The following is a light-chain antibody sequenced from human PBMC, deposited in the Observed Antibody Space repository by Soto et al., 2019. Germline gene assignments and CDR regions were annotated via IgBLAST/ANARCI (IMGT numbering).Light chain of an antibody. Sequence: QTVVTQEPSLTVSPGGTVTLTCGSNTGSVTSGHYPYWFQQKPGQAPRTLIYDTSKKHSWTPARFSGSLLGGKAALTLSGAQPEDEAEYHCFLVHSGFVVFGGGTKLTVL. CDR2: DTS. V-gene: IGLV7-46*01. CDR1: TGSVTSGHY. CDR3: FLVHSGFVV. J-gene: IGLJ2*01.